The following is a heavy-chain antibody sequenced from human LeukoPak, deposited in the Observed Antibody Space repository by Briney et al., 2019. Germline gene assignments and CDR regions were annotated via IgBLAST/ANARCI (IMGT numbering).Heavy chain of an antibody. Sequence: PGGSLRLSCAASGFTFSSYSMNWVRQAPGKGLEWVSYISSSSSTIYYADSVKGRFTISRDNSKNTLYLQMNSLRAEDTAVYYCAKDHMDLWYYYDSSGYLDYWGQGTWSPSPQ. V-gene: IGHV3-48*01. CDR2: ISSSSSTI. D-gene: IGHD3-22*01. J-gene: IGHJ4*02. CDR3: AKDHMDLWYYYDSSGYLDY. CDR1: GFTFSSYS.